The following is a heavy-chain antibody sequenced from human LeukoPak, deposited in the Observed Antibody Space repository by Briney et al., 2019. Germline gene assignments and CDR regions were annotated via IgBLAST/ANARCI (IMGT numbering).Heavy chain of an antibody. J-gene: IGHJ4*02. Sequence: WEFLRLSRAGSGFTFRWYKMDLVRQAPGEGLEGVSSISTRSDDIYYADSVKGRFTISRDDAKNSLYLQMNSLRAEDTAVYYCTSPDYDDESGGYWGQGTLVTVSS. CDR1: GFTFRWYK. CDR2: ISTRSDDI. D-gene: IGHD4-17*01. V-gene: IGHV3-21*01. CDR3: TSPDYDDESGGY.